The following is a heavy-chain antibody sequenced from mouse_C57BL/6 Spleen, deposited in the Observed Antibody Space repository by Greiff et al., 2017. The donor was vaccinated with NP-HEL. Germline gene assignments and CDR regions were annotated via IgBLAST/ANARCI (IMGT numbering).Heavy chain of an antibody. CDR1: GYTFTSYW. D-gene: IGHD1-1*01. CDR3: ARHYGSSRGGD. CDR2: IDPSDSST. J-gene: IGHJ2*01. V-gene: IGHV1-50*01. Sequence: VQLQQPGAELVKPGASVKLSCKASGYTFTSYWMQWVKQRPGQGLEWIGEIDPSDSSTNYNQKFKGKATLTVDTSSSTAYMQLSSLTSEDSAVYYCARHYGSSRGGDWGQGTTLTVSS.